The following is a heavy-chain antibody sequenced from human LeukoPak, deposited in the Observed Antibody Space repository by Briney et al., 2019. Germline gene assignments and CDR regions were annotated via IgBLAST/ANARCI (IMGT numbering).Heavy chain of an antibody. Sequence: PSETLSLTCTVSGGSISSYYWSWIRQPPGKGLEWIGYIYYSGSTNYNPSLKSRVTISVDTSRNQFSLKLSSVTAADTAVYYCAREATVTTSPSDYWGQGTLVTVSS. CDR2: IYYSGST. V-gene: IGHV4-59*12. J-gene: IGHJ4*02. CDR3: AREATVTTSPSDY. CDR1: GGSISSYY. D-gene: IGHD4-11*01.